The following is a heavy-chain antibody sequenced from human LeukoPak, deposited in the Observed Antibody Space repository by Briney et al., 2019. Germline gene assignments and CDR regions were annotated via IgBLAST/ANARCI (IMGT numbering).Heavy chain of an antibody. CDR2: ISSSSSYI. CDR3: ARDLLVRGVIALFDY. D-gene: IGHD3-10*01. Sequence: GGSLRLSCAASGFTFSNYNMNWVRQAPGKGLEWVSSISSSSSYIYYADSVKGRFTISRDNAKNSLYLQMNSLRAEDTAVYYCARDLLVRGVIALFDYWGQGTLVTVSS. CDR1: GFTFSNYN. V-gene: IGHV3-21*01. J-gene: IGHJ4*02.